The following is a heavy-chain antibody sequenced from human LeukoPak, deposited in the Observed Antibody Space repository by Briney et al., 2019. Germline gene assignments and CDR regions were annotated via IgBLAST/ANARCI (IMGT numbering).Heavy chain of an antibody. D-gene: IGHD3-3*01. Sequence: PGGSLRLSCAASGFTFSSYAMHWVRQAPGKGLEWVAVISYDGSNKYYADSVKGRFTISRDNSKNTLYLQMNSLRAEDTAVYYCARDRALYDFWMPGYWGQGTLVTVSS. CDR3: ARDRALYDFWMPGY. CDR1: GFTFSSYA. V-gene: IGHV3-30*01. J-gene: IGHJ4*02. CDR2: ISYDGSNK.